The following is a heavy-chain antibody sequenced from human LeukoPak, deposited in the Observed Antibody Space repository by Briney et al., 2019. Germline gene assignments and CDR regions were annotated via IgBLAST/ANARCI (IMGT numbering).Heavy chain of an antibody. V-gene: IGHV3-7*01. CDR1: GFTFSSYW. J-gene: IGHJ4*02. CDR3: ARDLTVRCSGGSCYSAFDY. Sequence: GGSLRLSCVASGFTFSSYWMSCVRQAPGKGLEWVANINKDGSEKYYVESGEGRFTISRDNAKHSLYLQMNSLRAEDTAVYYCARDLTVRCSGGSCYSAFDYWGQGTLVTVSS. CDR2: INKDGSEK. D-gene: IGHD2-15*01.